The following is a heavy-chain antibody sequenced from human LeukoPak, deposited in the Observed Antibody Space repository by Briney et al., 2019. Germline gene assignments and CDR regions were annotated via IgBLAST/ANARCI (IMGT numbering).Heavy chain of an antibody. CDR1: GYSFTSYW. D-gene: IGHD5-12*01. CDR2: IYPGDSDT. Sequence: GESLKISCKGSGYSFTSYWIGWVRQMPGKGLEWMGIIYPGDSDTRYSPSFQGQVTISADKSISTAYVQWSSLKASDTAIYYCARVFDGVLRGLPYFDYWGQGTLVTVSS. V-gene: IGHV5-51*01. CDR3: ARVFDGVLRGLPYFDY. J-gene: IGHJ4*02.